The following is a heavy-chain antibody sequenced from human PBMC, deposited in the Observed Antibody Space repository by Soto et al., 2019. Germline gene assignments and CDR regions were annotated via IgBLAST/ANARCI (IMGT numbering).Heavy chain of an antibody. V-gene: IGHV3-23*01. CDR2: VGGSDTDK. CDR3: AKDATAVNGVWDPFDM. J-gene: IGHJ3*02. Sequence: EVQLLESGGGVVQPGGSLRLSCAASGFTFSAYAMSWVRQAPGKGLQWVSGVGGSDTDKHYADSVRGRFTVSRDNSKNTHYLQMNSLRVDDTAVYYCAKDATAVNGVWDPFDMWGQGTEVTVSS. D-gene: IGHD2-8*01. CDR1: GFTFSAYA.